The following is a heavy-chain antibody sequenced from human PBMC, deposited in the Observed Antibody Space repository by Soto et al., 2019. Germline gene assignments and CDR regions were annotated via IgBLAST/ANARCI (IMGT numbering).Heavy chain of an antibody. D-gene: IGHD2-21*01. CDR2: ISISSSYT. J-gene: IGHJ6*01. Sequence: GGSLRLSCAASVFTFSDYYMSLIRQAPGKGLECVSYISISSSYTNYADSVKGRFTISRDNAKNSLYLQMNSLRADDTAVYYCARGDYPFTYYCYGLEFWGLGTSVTVSS. CDR1: VFTFSDYY. CDR3: ARGDYPFTYYCYGLEF. V-gene: IGHV3-11*06.